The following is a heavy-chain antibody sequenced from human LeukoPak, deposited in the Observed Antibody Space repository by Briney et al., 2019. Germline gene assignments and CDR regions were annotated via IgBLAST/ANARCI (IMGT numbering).Heavy chain of an antibody. D-gene: IGHD3-16*01. J-gene: IGHJ3*02. CDR2: ISSSGSTI. CDR1: GFTFSSYS. CDR3: ARGAGEYAFDI. Sequence: GGSLRLSCAASGFTFSSYSMNWVRQAPGKGLEWVSYISSSGSTIYYADSVKGRFTISRDNAKNSLYLQMNSLRAEDTAVYYCARGAGEYAFDIWGQGTMVTVSS. V-gene: IGHV3-48*04.